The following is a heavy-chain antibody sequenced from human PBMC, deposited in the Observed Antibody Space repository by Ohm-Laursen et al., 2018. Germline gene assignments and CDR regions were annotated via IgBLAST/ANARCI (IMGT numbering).Heavy chain of an antibody. D-gene: IGHD6-13*01. J-gene: IGHJ4*02. CDR2: ISGSGGSS. Sequence: GSLRLSCAATGFTFSSYAMSWVRQAPGKGLEWVSAISGSGGSSYYADSVKGRFTISRDNSKNTLYLQMNSLRAEDTAVYYCAKDTEELVGGHYFDYWGQGTLVTVSS. CDR1: GFTFSSYA. CDR3: AKDTEELVGGHYFDY. V-gene: IGHV3-23*01.